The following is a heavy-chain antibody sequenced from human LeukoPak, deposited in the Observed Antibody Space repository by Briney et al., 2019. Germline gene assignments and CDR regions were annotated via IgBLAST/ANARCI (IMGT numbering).Heavy chain of an antibody. CDR2: IWYDGSNR. J-gene: IGHJ4*02. D-gene: IGHD3-16*01. CDR1: GFIFSYYG. V-gene: IGHV3-33*01. CDR3: ARDPLGVLSYFDY. Sequence: PGGSLRLSCAASGFIFSYYGMHCVRQAPGKGPEWVAVIWYDGSNRYYADSLKGRFTISRDNSKNTLYLQMNSLTADDTAVYYCARDPLGVLSYFDYWGQGTLVTVSS.